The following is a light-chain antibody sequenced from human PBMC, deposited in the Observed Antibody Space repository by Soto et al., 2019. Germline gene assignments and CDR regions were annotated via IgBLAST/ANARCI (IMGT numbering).Light chain of an antibody. Sequence: DIQMTQFPSSLSASVGDRVTITCRASQSISNYVNWYQQKPGKAPELLIFGASTLQSGVPSRFSGDRAGTDFTLTICSLQSEDFATYYWQQSYSSPLTFGGGTKVGVK. CDR3: QQSYSSPLT. CDR1: QSISNY. CDR2: GAS. J-gene: IGKJ4*01. V-gene: IGKV1-39*01.